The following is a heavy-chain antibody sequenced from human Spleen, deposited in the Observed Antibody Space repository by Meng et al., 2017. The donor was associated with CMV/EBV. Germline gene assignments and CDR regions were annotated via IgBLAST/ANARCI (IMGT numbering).Heavy chain of an antibody. CDR2: IKSKTDGGTT. CDR3: STYKIQGY. Sequence: LSCKAAGFSFSDAWMTWVRQAPGKGLEWVGSIKSKTDGGTTDYAAPVKGRFAISRDDSKSTLYLQMNSLKTEDTAVYYCSTYKIQGYWGQGTLVTVSS. J-gene: IGHJ4*02. CDR1: GFSFSDAW. V-gene: IGHV3-15*01. D-gene: IGHD5-24*01.